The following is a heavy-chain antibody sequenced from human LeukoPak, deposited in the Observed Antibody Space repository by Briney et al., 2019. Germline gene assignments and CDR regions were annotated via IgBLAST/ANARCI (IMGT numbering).Heavy chain of an antibody. V-gene: IGHV1-46*01. D-gene: IGHD2-15*01. CDR2: INPSGGST. CDR3: ARVDGSADY. J-gene: IGHJ4*02. Sequence: ASVKVSCKASGGTFTSYYMHWVRQAPGQGLEWMGIINPSGGSTSYAQKFQGRVTITRDTSISTAYMELSSLRAEDTAVYYCARVDGSADYWGQGTLVTVSS. CDR1: GGTFTSYY.